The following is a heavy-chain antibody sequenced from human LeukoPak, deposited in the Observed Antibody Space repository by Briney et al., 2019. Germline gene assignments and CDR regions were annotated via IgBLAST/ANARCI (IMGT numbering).Heavy chain of an antibody. CDR1: GGSISSGGYY. Sequence: SQTLSLTCTVSGGSISSGGYYWSWIRQHPGKGLEWIGYIYYSGSTYYNPSLKSRVTISVDTSKNQFSLKLSSVTAADTAVYYCAKDVEQWLVRRFDYWGQGTLVTVSS. J-gene: IGHJ4*02. V-gene: IGHV4-31*03. CDR3: AKDVEQWLVRRFDY. CDR2: IYYSGST. D-gene: IGHD6-19*01.